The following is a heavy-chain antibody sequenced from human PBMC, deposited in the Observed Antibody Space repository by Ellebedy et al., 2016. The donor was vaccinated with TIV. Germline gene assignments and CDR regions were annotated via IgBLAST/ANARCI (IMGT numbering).Heavy chain of an antibody. CDR3: AKGIKLLWFGELYYFDY. V-gene: IGHV3-23*01. J-gene: IGHJ4*02. CDR2: ISGSGTAT. Sequence: GGSLRLSCAASGFAFSNYAFSWVRQAPGKGLEWVSGISGSGTATYYADSVRGRFTISRDNSKNTAYLQMSSLRAEDTAKYYCAKGIKLLWFGELYYFDYWGQGTLVTVSS. CDR1: GFAFSNYA. D-gene: IGHD3-10*01.